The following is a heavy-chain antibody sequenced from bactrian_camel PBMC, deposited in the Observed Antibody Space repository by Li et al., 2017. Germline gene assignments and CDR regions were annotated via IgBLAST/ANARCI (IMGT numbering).Heavy chain of an antibody. Sequence: QVQLVESGGGSVQAGGSLRLSCAASGFTYSSYCMGWFRQAPGKEREGVAVIDPYGITTYSVTGRFTISRDNGKNTVYLQMNSLKPEDTAMYYCAAEWASSGGYCPSPRSGYNYWGQGTQVTVS. J-gene: IGHJ4*01. CDR3: AAEWASSGGYCPSPRSGYNY. CDR1: GFTYSSYC. D-gene: IGHD2*01. V-gene: IGHV3S9*01. CDR2: IDPYGIT.